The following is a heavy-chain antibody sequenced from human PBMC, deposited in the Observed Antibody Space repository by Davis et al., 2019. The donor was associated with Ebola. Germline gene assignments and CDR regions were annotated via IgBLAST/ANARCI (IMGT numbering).Heavy chain of an antibody. CDR1: GFTFSSYW. V-gene: IGHV3-30*02. J-gene: IGHJ4*02. D-gene: IGHD3-22*01. CDR3: AKDFYDSSGRYFDS. CDR2: IGYDGSNK. Sequence: GESLKISCAASGFTFSSYWMHWVRQAPGKGLEWVAFIGYDGSNKYYADSVKGRFTISRDNSKNTLYLQMNSLRAEDTAVYYCAKDFYDSSGRYFDSWGQGTLVTVSS.